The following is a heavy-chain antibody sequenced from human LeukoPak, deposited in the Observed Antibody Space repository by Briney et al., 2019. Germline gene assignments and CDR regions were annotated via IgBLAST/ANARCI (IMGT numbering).Heavy chain of an antibody. Sequence: GGSLRLSCVASGFTFSSYEMNWVRQAPGKGLEWVSYISSSGSTIYYVDSVKGRFTISRDNAKNSLYLQMNSLRAEDTAVYYCARVRAPDYDILTGYRSSDYFDYWGQGTLVTVSS. V-gene: IGHV3-48*03. D-gene: IGHD3-9*01. J-gene: IGHJ4*02. CDR2: ISSSGSTI. CDR1: GFTFSSYE. CDR3: ARVRAPDYDILTGYRSSDYFDY.